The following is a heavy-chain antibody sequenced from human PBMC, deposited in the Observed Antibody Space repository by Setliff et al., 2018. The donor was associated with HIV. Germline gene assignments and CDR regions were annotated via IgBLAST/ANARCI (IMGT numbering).Heavy chain of an antibody. Sequence: SSETLSLTCTVSGGSFTSRSYYWGWIRQPPGKGLEWIGSIFYSGITYYNPSLKSRVTISVDTSKNQFSLNLTSVTAADTAVYYCARSKTFYDFWGGYYTHGAFKIWGLGTRVTVSS. CDR2: IFYSGIT. CDR1: GGSFTSRSYY. V-gene: IGHV4-39*01. CDR3: ARSKTFYDFWGGYYTHGAFKI. J-gene: IGHJ3*02. D-gene: IGHD3-3*01.